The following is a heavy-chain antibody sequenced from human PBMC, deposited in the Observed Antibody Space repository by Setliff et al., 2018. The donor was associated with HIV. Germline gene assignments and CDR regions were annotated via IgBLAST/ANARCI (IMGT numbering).Heavy chain of an antibody. CDR3: ARGRKKTLAVSGTRYFDF. D-gene: IGHD6-19*01. V-gene: IGHV4-34*01. CDR2: INHSGST. Sequence: PSETLSLTCAVYGGSLSGYHWSWIRQSPGKGLEWIGEINHSGSTNYNPSLKSRITISVDTSKNQFSLKLTSVTAADMGVYYCARGRKKTLAVSGTRYFDFWGQGTLVTVSS. J-gene: IGHJ4*02. CDR1: GGSLSGYH.